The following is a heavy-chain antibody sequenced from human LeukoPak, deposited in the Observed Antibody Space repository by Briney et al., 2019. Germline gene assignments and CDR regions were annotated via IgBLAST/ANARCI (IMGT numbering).Heavy chain of an antibody. D-gene: IGHD4-11*01. V-gene: IGHV3-23*01. CDR2: ISGSGGNT. J-gene: IGHJ5*01. Sequence: GGSLRLSCVASGFTFSSHAMDWVRQAPGKGLGWVSAISGSGGNTYYADSVKGRFTISRDHSKTTLFLQMNSLRAEDTAVYYCAKDLHDYGNYVGWFDSWGQGTLVTVSS. CDR1: GFTFSSHA. CDR3: AKDLHDYGNYVGWFDS.